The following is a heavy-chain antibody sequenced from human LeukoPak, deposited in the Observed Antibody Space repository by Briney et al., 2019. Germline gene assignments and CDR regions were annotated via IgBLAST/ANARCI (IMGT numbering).Heavy chain of an antibody. CDR3: ARGSGNYYGFFDC. CDR1: GYTFTGYY. Sequence: ASVKVSCKASGYTFTGYYMHWVRQAPGQGLEWMGWINPNSGGTNYAQKFQGRVTMAGDASISTAYMELSSLRSDGTAVYYCARGSGNYYGFFDCWGQGTLVTVSS. J-gene: IGHJ4*02. V-gene: IGHV1-2*02. D-gene: IGHD1-26*01. CDR2: INPNSGGT.